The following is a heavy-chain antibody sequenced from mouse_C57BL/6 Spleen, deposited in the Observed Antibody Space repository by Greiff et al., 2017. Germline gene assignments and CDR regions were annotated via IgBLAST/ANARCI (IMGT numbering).Heavy chain of an antibody. CDR3: ARESPNWVYAMDY. V-gene: IGHV5-16*01. J-gene: IGHJ4*01. D-gene: IGHD4-1*02. CDR1: GFTFSDYY. CDR2: INYDGSST. Sequence: DVKLVESEGGLVQPGSSMKLSCTASGFTFSDYYMAWVRQVPEKGLEWVANINYDGSSTYYLDSLKSRFIISRDNAKNILYLQMSSLKSEDTATYYCARESPNWVYAMDYWGQGTSVTVSS.